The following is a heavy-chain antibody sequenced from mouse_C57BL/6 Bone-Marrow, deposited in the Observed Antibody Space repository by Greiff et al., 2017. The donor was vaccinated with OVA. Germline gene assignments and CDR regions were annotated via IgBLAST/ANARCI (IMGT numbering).Heavy chain of an antibody. D-gene: IGHD1-1*01. CDR2: IDPSDSYT. V-gene: IGHV1-69*02. Sequence: QVQLQQSGAELVKPGASVKLSCKASGYTFTSYWMHWVKQRPGRGLEWIGEIDPSDSYTNYNQKFKGKATLTVDTSSSTAYMQLSSLTSEDSAVYYCARKPAGGYYGSSYGWYFDVWGTGTTVTVSS. J-gene: IGHJ1*03. CDR3: ARKPAGGYYGSSYGWYFDV. CDR1: GYTFTSYW.